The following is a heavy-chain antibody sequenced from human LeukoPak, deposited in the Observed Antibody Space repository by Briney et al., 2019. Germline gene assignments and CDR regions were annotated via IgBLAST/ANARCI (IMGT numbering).Heavy chain of an antibody. D-gene: IGHD3-10*01. V-gene: IGHV3-64D*06. CDR1: GFTFTAYS. Sequence: AGGSLRLSCSASGFTFTAYSMYWVRQAPGKELEYVSGITNNTNTTYYADSVKGRFTISRDNSKNTLYLQMSSLRAEDTAVYSCVKGWVRGVLNYWGQGTLVTVSS. CDR3: VKGWVRGVLNY. CDR2: ITNNTNTT. J-gene: IGHJ4*02.